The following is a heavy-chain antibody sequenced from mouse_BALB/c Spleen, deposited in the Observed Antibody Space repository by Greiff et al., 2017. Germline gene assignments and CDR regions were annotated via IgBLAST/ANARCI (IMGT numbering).Heavy chain of an antibody. D-gene: IGHD1-1*01. Sequence: QVQLQQSGAELARPGASVKLSCKASGYTFTSYWMQWVKQRPGQGLEWIGAIYPGDGDTRYTQKFKGKATLTADKSSSTAYMQLSSLASEDSAVYYCARSDYGSSYWYFDVWGAGTTVTVSS. CDR2: IYPGDGDT. CDR1: GYTFTSYW. J-gene: IGHJ1*01. V-gene: IGHV1-87*01. CDR3: ARSDYGSSYWYFDV.